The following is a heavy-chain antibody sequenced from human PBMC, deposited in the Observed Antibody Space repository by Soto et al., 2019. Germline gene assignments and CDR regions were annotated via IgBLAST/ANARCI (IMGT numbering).Heavy chain of an antibody. D-gene: IGHD5-18*01. CDR1: GGTFSSYA. CDR2: MIPIFGTA. J-gene: IGHJ5*02. CDR3: ARTNTAMVTGWFDP. V-gene: IGHV1-69*05. Sequence: QVQLVQSGAEVKKPGSSVKVSCKASGGTFSSYAISWVRQAPGQGREWMGGMIPIFGTANYAQKFQSRVTITTEESTSTAYMELSSLRSEDTAVYYCARTNTAMVTGWFDPWGQGTLVTVSS.